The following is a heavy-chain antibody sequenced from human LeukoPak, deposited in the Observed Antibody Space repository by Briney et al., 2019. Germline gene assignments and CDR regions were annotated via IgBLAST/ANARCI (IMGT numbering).Heavy chain of an antibody. J-gene: IGHJ6*02. Sequence: GGSLRLSCAASGFTVSSNYVSWVRQAPGKGLEWVSVIYSGGSTYYADSVKGRFTISRDNSKNTLYLQMNSLRAEDTAVYYCARGEMDIVVVPAGIAAAGTYTLPYYYYYYGMDVWGQGTLVTVSS. CDR1: GFTVSSNY. V-gene: IGHV3-66*02. D-gene: IGHD2-2*02. CDR2: IYSGGST. CDR3: ARGEMDIVVVPAGIAAAGTYTLPYYYYYYGMDV.